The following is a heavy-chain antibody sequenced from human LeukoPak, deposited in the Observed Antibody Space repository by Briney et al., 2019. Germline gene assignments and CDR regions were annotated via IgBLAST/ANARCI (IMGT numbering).Heavy chain of an antibody. J-gene: IGHJ4*02. CDR3: ARGEYSYGYDY. V-gene: IGHV4-30-2*01. Sequence: EWIGYIYHSGSTYYNPSLKSRVTISVDRSKNQFSLKLSSVTAADTAVYYCARGEYSYGYDYWGQGTLVTVSS. CDR2: IYHSGST. D-gene: IGHD5-18*01.